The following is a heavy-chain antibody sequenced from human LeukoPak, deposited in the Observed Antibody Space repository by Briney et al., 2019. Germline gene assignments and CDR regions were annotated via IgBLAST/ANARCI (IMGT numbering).Heavy chain of an antibody. CDR3: ARLYFDSTYYFDY. CDR1: GGSISSGGYY. D-gene: IGHD3-9*01. Sequence: SETLSLTCTVSGGSISSGGYYWSWIRQHPGKGLEWIGYIYYSGSTYYNLSLKSRVTISVDTSKNQFSLKLSSVTAADTAVYYCARLYFDSTYYFDYWGQGTLVTVSS. J-gene: IGHJ4*02. CDR2: IYYSGST. V-gene: IGHV4-31*03.